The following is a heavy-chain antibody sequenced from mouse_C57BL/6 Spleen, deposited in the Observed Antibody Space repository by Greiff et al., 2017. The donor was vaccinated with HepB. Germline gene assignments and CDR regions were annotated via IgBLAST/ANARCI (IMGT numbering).Heavy chain of an antibody. J-gene: IGHJ1*03. CDR3: AREGYYSSSYGYFDV. CDR2: IYPGDGDT. V-gene: IGHV1-82*01. Sequence: VQLQQSGPELVKPGASVKISCKASGYAFSSSWMNWVKQRPGKGLEWIGRIYPGDGDTNYNGKFKGKATLTADKSSSTAYMQLSSLTSEDSAVYFCAREGYYSSSYGYFDVWGTGTTVTVSS. D-gene: IGHD1-1*01. CDR1: GYAFSSSW.